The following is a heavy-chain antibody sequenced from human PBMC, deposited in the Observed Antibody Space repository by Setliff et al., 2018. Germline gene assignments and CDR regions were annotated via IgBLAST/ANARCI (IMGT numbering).Heavy chain of an antibody. V-gene: IGHV4-39*01. D-gene: IGHD3-10*01. CDR3: ARHEFAGAYYGSVIFRHFDY. J-gene: IGHJ4*02. CDR1: GVSISSSSYQ. CDR2: FYYSGTA. Sequence: SETLSLTCTVSGVSISSSSYQWGWVRQTPGKGLEWIGSFYYSGTAYYNPSLKSRVTISVDTSKNQFSLQVTSVTATDTAVYYCARHEFAGAYYGSVIFRHFDYWGQGILVTVSS.